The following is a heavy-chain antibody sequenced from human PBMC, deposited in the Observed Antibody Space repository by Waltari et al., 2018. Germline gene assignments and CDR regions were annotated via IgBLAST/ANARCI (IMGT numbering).Heavy chain of an antibody. J-gene: IGHJ5*02. CDR1: GFHFSSHW. CDR2: ITTDETNT. D-gene: IGHD3-10*01. CDR3: ARDRGTATPLDP. V-gene: IGHV3-74*03. Sequence: EVQVVESGGGLVQPGGSLRLSCVASGFHFSSHWMHWVRQVSGKGLEWVSRITTDETNTAYADAVKGRFTVSRDNAKNTVYLQMTSVRAEDTGIYYCARDRGTATPLDPWGQGTVVTVSS.